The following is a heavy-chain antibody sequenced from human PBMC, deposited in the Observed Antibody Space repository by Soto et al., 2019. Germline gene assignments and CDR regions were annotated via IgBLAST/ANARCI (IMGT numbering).Heavy chain of an antibody. D-gene: IGHD3-10*01. CDR3: ARDPDPSPTLLVKWFDP. Sequence: GGSLRLSCAASGFTFSSYWMHWVRQAPGKGLVWVSRISGDGSSTRYADSVKGRFTISRDNARNTLYLQMISLRDDDTAVYYCARDPDPSPTLLVKWFDPWGQGTLVTVSS. V-gene: IGHV3-74*01. CDR1: GFTFSSYW. CDR2: ISGDGSST. J-gene: IGHJ5*02.